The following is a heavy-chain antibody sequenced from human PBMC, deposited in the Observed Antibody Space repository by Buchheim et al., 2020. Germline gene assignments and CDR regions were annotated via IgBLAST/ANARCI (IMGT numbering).Heavy chain of an antibody. J-gene: IGHJ6*02. CDR2: ISGSGGST. V-gene: IGHV3-23*04. CDR1: GFTFSSYA. D-gene: IGHD3-3*01. CDR3: AKDRVLRGSGPRNMDV. Sequence: EVQLVESGGGLVQPGGSLRLSCAASGFTFSSYAMSWVRQAPGQGLEWVSAISGSGGSTYYADSVKGRFPISRDTSKNTQYLQMNSLRAEDTAVYYCAKDRVLRGSGPRNMDVWGQGTT.